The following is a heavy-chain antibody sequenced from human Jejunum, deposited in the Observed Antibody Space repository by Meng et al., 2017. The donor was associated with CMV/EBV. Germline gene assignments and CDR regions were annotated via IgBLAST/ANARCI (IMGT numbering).Heavy chain of an antibody. CDR1: GYRFSAYY. D-gene: IGHD1-26*01. CDR3: ARDLVVGDTAPRYDS. V-gene: IGHV1-2*02. Sequence: GYRFSAYYMHWMRRAPGQGLEWLGWINPKTGGTRYAQKFRGRVTLTWDTSITTAHMELTNVTSDDGATYYCARDLVVGDTAPRYDSWGQGTLVTVSS. CDR2: INPKTGGT. J-gene: IGHJ4*02.